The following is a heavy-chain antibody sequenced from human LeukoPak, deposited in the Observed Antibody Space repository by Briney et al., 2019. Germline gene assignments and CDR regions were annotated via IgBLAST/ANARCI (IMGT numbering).Heavy chain of an antibody. Sequence: SETLSLTCAVYGGSFSGYYWSWIRQPPGKGLEWIGEINHSGSTNYNPSLESRVTISVDTSKNQFSLKLSSVTAADTAVYYCARTHTVTTSCLDYWGQGTLVTVSS. CDR2: INHSGST. V-gene: IGHV4-34*01. CDR3: ARTHTVTTSCLDY. D-gene: IGHD4-17*01. J-gene: IGHJ4*02. CDR1: GGSFSGYY.